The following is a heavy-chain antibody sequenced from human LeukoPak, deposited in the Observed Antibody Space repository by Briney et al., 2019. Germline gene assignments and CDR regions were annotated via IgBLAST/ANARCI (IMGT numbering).Heavy chain of an antibody. Sequence: GGSLRLSCAASGFTFSDYYMSWIRQAPGKGLEWVSCISSSGSTIYYADSVKGRFTISRDNAKNSLYLQMNSLRAEDTAVYYCARENALYSSSGDFDYWGQGTLVTVSS. CDR2: ISSSGSTI. J-gene: IGHJ4*02. CDR3: ARENALYSSSGDFDY. V-gene: IGHV3-11*01. D-gene: IGHD6-6*01. CDR1: GFTFSDYY.